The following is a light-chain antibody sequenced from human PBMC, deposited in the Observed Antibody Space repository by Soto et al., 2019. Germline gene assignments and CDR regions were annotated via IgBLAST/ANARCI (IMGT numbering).Light chain of an antibody. V-gene: IGLV2-14*01. CDR1: SSDVGGYKY. CDR3: SSYTSTNTLVI. J-gene: IGLJ2*01. Sequence: QPVLTQPASVSGSPGQSITISCTGTSSDVGGYKYVSWYQQHPGKGPKLLISQVSHRPSGISDRFSGSKSGNTASLTISGLQADDEAVYYCSSYTSTNTLVIFGGGTKVTVL. CDR2: QVS.